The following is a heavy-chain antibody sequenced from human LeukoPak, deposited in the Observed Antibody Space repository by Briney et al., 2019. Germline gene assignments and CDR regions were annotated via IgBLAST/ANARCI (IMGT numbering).Heavy chain of an antibody. D-gene: IGHD3-3*01. V-gene: IGHV3-21*01. Sequence: GGSLRLSCAASGFTFSSYSMNWVRQAPGKGLEWVSSISSSSNYIYYADSVKGRFTISRDNAKNSLYLQMNSLRAEDTAVYYCARVSVFGVVINLFDYWGQGTLVTVSS. CDR2: ISSSSNYI. CDR1: GFTFSSYS. J-gene: IGHJ4*02. CDR3: ARVSVFGVVINLFDY.